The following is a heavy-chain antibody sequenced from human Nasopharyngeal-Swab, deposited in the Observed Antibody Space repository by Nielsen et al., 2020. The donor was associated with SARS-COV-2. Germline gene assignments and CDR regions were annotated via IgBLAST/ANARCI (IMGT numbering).Heavy chain of an antibody. J-gene: IGHJ3*02. Sequence: VRQAPGKGLEWVSLISGDGGSTYYADSVKGRFTISRDNSENSLYLQMNSLRTEDTALYYCAKVLTPVVTPDEDIWGQGTMVTVSS. V-gene: IGHV3-43*02. D-gene: IGHD4-23*01. CDR3: AKVLTPVVTPDEDI. CDR2: ISGDGGST.